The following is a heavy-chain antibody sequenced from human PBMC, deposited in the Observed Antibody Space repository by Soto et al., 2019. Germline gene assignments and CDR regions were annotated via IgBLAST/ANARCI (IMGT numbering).Heavy chain of an antibody. J-gene: IGHJ4*02. CDR2: IYYRGST. Sequence: LTCTVSGDSISSYYWSWIRQPPGKGLEGIGYIYYRGSTNYNPSLKSRVTLLVDTSKNQSSLKLSSVTAADTAVYYCARGGKYSSHWYGFDYWGQGTLVTVSS. CDR3: ARGGKYSSHWYGFDY. CDR1: GDSISSYY. V-gene: IGHV4-59*01. D-gene: IGHD6-6*01.